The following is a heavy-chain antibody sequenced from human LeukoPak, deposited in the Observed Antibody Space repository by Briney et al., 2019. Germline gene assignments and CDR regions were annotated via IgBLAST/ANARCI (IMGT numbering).Heavy chain of an antibody. J-gene: IGHJ3*02. CDR1: GGSISSSSYY. CDR3: ARQGGITMIVVVIQDAFDI. V-gene: IGHV4-39*01. CDR2: VYCSGTT. Sequence: PSETLSLTCTVSGGSISSSSYYWGWIRQPPGKGLEWIGSVYCSGTTYYNPSLKSRVTISVDTSKNQFSLKLSSVTAADTAVYYCARQGGITMIVVVIQDAFDIWGQGTMVTVSS. D-gene: IGHD3-22*01.